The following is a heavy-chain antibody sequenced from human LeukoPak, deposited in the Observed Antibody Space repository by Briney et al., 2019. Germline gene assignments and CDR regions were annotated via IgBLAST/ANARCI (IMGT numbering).Heavy chain of an antibody. V-gene: IGHV3-48*03. D-gene: IGHD3-16*02. J-gene: IGHJ3*02. CDR3: ARADRNYDYVWGSYRYRAFDI. Sequence: GGSLRLSCAASGFTFSSYEMNWVRQAPGKGLEWVSYISSSGSIYYADSVKGRFTISRDNAKNSLYLQMNSLRAEDTAVYYCARADRNYDYVWGSYRYRAFDIWGQGTMVTVSS. CDR2: ISSSGSI. CDR1: GFTFSSYE.